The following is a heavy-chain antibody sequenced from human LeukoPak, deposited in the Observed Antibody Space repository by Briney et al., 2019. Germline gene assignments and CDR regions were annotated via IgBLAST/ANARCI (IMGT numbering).Heavy chain of an antibody. CDR3: ATPPTVTRNY. Sequence: GGSLRLSCAASGFTFSSYAMSWVRQAPGKGLEWVSSISGSGGRTHYADSVRGRFAISRDNSKNTLYLQMDSLRAEDTAVYYCATPPTVTRNYWGQGTLVTVSS. D-gene: IGHD4-17*01. V-gene: IGHV3-23*01. J-gene: IGHJ4*02. CDR1: GFTFSSYA. CDR2: ISGSGGRT.